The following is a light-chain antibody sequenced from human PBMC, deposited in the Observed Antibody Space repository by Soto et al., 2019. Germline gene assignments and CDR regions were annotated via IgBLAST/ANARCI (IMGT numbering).Light chain of an antibody. Sequence: DIVMTQSPDSLAVSLGERATINCKSSQSVLYSSNNKNYLAWYQQKPGQPPKLLIYWASTRESGVPDRFSGGGSGTDFTLTISSLQAEDVAVYYCQQYYITPRTFGHGTKVEIK. J-gene: IGKJ1*01. CDR3: QQYYITPRT. CDR2: WAS. V-gene: IGKV4-1*01. CDR1: QSVLYSSNNKNY.